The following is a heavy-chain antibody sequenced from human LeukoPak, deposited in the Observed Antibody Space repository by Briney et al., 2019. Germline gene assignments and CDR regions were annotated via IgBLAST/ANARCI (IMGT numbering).Heavy chain of an antibody. CDR1: GFTFSSYG. CDR2: IRYDGSNI. V-gene: IGHV3-30*02. J-gene: IGHJ6*03. CDR3: PKGMGYYGSGSYSNDYYYYMDV. D-gene: IGHD3-10*01. Sequence: GGALRLSCAASGFTFSSYGMHWVRQAPGKGLEWVAFIRYDGSNIHYADSVKGRLTISRDNSKNTLYLQMNSLRAEDTAVYYCPKGMGYYGSGSYSNDYYYYMDVWGKGTTVTVSS.